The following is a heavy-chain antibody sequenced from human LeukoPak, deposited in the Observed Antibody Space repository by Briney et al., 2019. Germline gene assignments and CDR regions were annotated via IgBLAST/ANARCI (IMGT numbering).Heavy chain of an antibody. CDR3: ARAGVPAAIPGDYYYYMDV. Sequence: SETLSLTCTVSGGSISTSNYYWGWVRQPPGKGLEWIGNIFYSGSTYYSPSLKSRVTISLDTSRNQFSLKLNSVTAADTAVYYCARAGVPAAIPGDYYYYMDVRGKGTTVTISS. CDR2: IFYSGST. V-gene: IGHV4-39*07. D-gene: IGHD2-2*01. J-gene: IGHJ6*03. CDR1: GGSISTSNYY.